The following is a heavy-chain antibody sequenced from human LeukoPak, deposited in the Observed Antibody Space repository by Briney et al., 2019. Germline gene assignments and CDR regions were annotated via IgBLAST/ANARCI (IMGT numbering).Heavy chain of an antibody. CDR3: ARSYTHWRFDP. D-gene: IGHD4-11*01. Sequence: NPSETLSLTCTVSVDSISNYYWSWIRQPPGKGLEWIGYFSYAGSTSYNPSLKSRVTMSGDTSKNQFSLKMTSLTAADTAPYYCARSYTHWRFDPWGQGTLVIVSS. CDR2: FSYAGST. CDR1: VDSISNYY. V-gene: IGHV4-59*01. J-gene: IGHJ5*02.